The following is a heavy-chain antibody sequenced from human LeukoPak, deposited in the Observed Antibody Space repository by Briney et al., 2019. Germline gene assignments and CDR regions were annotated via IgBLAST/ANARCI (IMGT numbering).Heavy chain of an antibody. CDR3: ARGNSYGYDFDY. D-gene: IGHD5-18*01. CDR2: IYYSGST. CDR1: GGSISSSSYY. V-gene: IGHV4-39*07. Sequence: NASETLSLTCTVSGGSISSSSYYWGWIRQPPGKGLEWIGSIYYSGSTYYNPSLKSRVTISVDTSKNQFSLKLSPVTAADTAVYYCARGNSYGYDFDYWGQGTLVTVSS. J-gene: IGHJ4*02.